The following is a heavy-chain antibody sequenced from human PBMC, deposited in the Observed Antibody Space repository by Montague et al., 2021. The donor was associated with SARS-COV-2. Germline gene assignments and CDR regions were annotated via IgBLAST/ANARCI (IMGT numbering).Heavy chain of an antibody. CDR3: ARGSASAWEVLDS. J-gene: IGHJ5*01. V-gene: IGHV4-34*01. Sequence: SETLSLTCAGYGGSFSGYYWTWVCQPPGKGLEWIGEITHIRSTNYNPSLKSRVSISVDASNNQFSLRMASVTAADTAVYYCARGSASAWEVLDSWGQGTAVTVSS. CDR2: ITHIRST. CDR1: GGSFSGYY. D-gene: IGHD1-26*01.